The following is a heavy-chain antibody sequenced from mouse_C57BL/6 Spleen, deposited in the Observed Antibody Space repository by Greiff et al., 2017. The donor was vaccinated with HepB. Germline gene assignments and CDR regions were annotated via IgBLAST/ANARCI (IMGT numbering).Heavy chain of an antibody. Sequence: QVQLQQPGAELVRPGSSVKLSCKASGYTFTSYWMHWVKQRPIQGLEWIGNIDPSDSETHYNQKFKDKATLTVDKSSSTAYMQLSSLTSEDSAVDYCARKDSPYWYFDVWGTGTTVTVSS. V-gene: IGHV1-52*01. J-gene: IGHJ1*03. CDR2: IDPSDSET. CDR3: ARKDSPYWYFDV. D-gene: IGHD2-12*01. CDR1: GYTFTSYW.